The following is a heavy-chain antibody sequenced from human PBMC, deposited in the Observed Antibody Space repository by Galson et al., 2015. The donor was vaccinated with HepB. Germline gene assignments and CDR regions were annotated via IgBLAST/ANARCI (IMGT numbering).Heavy chain of an antibody. CDR1: GFTFSTAW. D-gene: IGHD2-2*01. Sequence: SLRLSCAASGFTFSTAWMSWVRQAPGKGLEWVGRIKSKTDGGTTDYAAPVKGRFTISRDDSKNTLYLQMNSLKTEDTAVYYCTTLVVPAAMNGMDVWGQGTTVTVSS. CDR2: IKSKTDGGTT. CDR3: TTLVVPAAMNGMDV. J-gene: IGHJ6*02. V-gene: IGHV3-15*01.